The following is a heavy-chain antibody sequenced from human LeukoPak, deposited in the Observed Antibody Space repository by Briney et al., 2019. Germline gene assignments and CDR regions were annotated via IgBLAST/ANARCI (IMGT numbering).Heavy chain of an antibody. Sequence: PSETLSLTCTVSGGPISSGDYDWSRIRQPPGKGLEWIGYIYYSGSTYYNPSLKSRVTISVDTSKNQFSLKLSSVTAADTAVYYCARGGKAAVRFDLWGRGTLVTVSS. CDR1: GGPISSGDYD. CDR3: ARGGKAAVRFDL. D-gene: IGHD2-15*01. J-gene: IGHJ2*01. V-gene: IGHV4-30-4*01. CDR2: IYYSGST.